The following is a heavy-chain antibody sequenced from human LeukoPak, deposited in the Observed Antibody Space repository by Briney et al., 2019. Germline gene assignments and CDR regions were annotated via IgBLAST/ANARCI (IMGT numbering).Heavy chain of an antibody. CDR2: IKQDGSEK. V-gene: IGHV3-7*01. J-gene: IGHJ4*02. D-gene: IGHD3-3*01. Sequence: GGSLRLSCAASGFTFSSYWMSWVRQAPGKGLEWVANIKQDGSEKYYVDSVKGRFTISRDNAKNSLYLQMNSLRAEDTAVYYCTRAEADPYYDFWSAHMGVYYFDYWGQGTLVTVSS. CDR1: GFTFSSYW. CDR3: TRAEADPYYDFWSAHMGVYYFDY.